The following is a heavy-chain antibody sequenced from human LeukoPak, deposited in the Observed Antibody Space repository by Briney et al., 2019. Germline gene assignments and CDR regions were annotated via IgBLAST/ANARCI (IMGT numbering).Heavy chain of an antibody. CDR3: ARNQYYYGSGYLDV. J-gene: IGHJ6*02. V-gene: IGHV4-59*01. D-gene: IGHD3-10*01. Sequence: SETLSRTCTVSGGSISSYYWSWIRQPPGKGLEWIGYIYYSGSTNYNPSLKSRVTISVDTSKNQFSLKLSSVTAADTAVYYCARNQYYYGSGYLDVWGQGTTVTVSS. CDR2: IYYSGST. CDR1: GGSISSYY.